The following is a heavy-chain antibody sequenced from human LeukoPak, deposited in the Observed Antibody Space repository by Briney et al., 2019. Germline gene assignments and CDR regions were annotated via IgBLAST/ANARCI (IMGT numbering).Heavy chain of an antibody. CDR1: GYTFTSYPSYD. J-gene: IGHJ6*02. CDR2: MNPNSGNT. D-gene: IGHD3-22*01. CDR3: AREGGYYYDSSGSLPTGDYGMDV. V-gene: IGHV1-8*01. Sequence: ASVKVSCKASGYTFTSYPSYDIDWVRQAPGQGLEWVGWMNPNSGNTGHAQKFQGRVTITRDTSASTAYMELSSLRSEDTAVYYCAREGGYYYDSSGSLPTGDYGMDVWGQGTTVTVSS.